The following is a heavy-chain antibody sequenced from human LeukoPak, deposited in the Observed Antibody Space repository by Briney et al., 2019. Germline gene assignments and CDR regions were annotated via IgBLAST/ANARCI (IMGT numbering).Heavy chain of an antibody. V-gene: IGHV3-21*01. CDR3: ARDSAELDY. Sequence: PGGSLRLSCAASGFTFSIYRMNWARQAPGKGLEWVSSISSSSYIHYTDSVKGRYTISRDNAKNSLYLQMSSLTAEDTALYYCARDSAELDYWGQGTLVTVSS. D-gene: IGHD1-26*01. J-gene: IGHJ4*02. CDR1: GFTFSIYR. CDR2: ISSSSYI.